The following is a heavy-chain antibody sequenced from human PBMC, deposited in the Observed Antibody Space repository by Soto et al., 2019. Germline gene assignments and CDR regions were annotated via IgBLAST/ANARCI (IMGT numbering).Heavy chain of an antibody. V-gene: IGHV4-34*01. D-gene: IGHD3-10*01. CDR2: INHSGST. CDR3: ARVRITMVRGVVYYYYGMDV. CDR1: GGSFSGYY. Sequence: SETLSLTCAVYGGSFSGYYWSWIRQPPGKGLEWIGEINHSGSTNYNPSLKSRVTISVDTSKNQFSLKLSSVTAADTAVYYCARVRITMVRGVVYYYYGMDVWGQVTTVTVAS. J-gene: IGHJ6*02.